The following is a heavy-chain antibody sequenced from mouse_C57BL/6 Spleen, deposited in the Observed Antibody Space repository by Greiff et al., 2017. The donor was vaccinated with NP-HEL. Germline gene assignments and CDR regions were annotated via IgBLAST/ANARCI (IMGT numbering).Heavy chain of an antibody. D-gene: IGHD2-4*01. CDR1: GFTFTDYY. CDR2: IRNKANGYTT. Sequence: EVKLMESGGGLVQPGGSLSLSCAASGFTFTDYYMSWVRQPPGKALEWLGFIRNKANGYTTEYSASVKGRFTISRDNSQSILYLQMNALRAEDSATYYGARSLIYYDYDGFAYWGQGTLVTVSA. CDR3: ARSLIYYDYDGFAY. J-gene: IGHJ3*01. V-gene: IGHV7-3*01.